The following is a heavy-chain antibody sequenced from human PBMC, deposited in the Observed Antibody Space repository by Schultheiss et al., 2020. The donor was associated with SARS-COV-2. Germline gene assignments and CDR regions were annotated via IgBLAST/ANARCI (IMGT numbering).Heavy chain of an antibody. V-gene: IGHV4-61*08. D-gene: IGHD4-11*01. CDR1: GGSISSGDYY. Sequence: SETLSLTCTVSGGSISSGDYYWSWIRQPPGKGLEWIGYIYYSGSTNYNPSLKSRVTISVDTSKNQFSLKLSSVTAADTAVYYCARDRYDYSNQYYFDYWGQGTLVTVSS. CDR3: ARDRYDYSNQYYFDY. J-gene: IGHJ4*02. CDR2: IYYSGST.